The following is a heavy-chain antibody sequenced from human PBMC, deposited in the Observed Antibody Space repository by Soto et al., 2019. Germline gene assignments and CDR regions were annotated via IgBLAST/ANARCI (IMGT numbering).Heavy chain of an antibody. D-gene: IGHD3-10*01. CDR3: ARRSELYGVDV. CDR1: GLTFSPYW. J-gene: IGHJ6*02. Sequence: PGGSMRLSCEGFGLTFSPYWMTWVRQAPGKGLEWVSSISSSSSYIYYADSVKGRFTISRDNAKNSLFLQMNSLRAEDTAVYYCARRSELYGVDVWGQGTTVTVSS. V-gene: IGHV3-21*01. CDR2: ISSSSSYI.